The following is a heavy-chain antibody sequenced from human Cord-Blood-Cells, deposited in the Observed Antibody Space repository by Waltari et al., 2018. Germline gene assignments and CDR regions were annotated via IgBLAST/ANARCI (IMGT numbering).Heavy chain of an antibody. J-gene: IGHJ4*02. V-gene: IGHV4-59*01. CDR2: IYYSGST. Sequence: QVQLQESGPGLVKPSEHLSLTCTVPGGSSSSYDWSWIRQPPGKGLEWIGYIYYSGSTNYNPSLKSRVTISVDTSKNQFSLKLSSVTAADTAVYYCARNGYSRGIDYWGQGTLVTVSS. CDR3: ARNGYSRGIDY. D-gene: IGHD6-13*01. CDR1: GGSSSSYD.